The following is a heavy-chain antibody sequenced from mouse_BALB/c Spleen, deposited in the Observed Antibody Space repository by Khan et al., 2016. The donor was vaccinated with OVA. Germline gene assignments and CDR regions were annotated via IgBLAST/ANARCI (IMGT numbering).Heavy chain of an antibody. D-gene: IGHD4-1*01. CDR1: GYSITSDYA. J-gene: IGHJ3*01. Sequence: SGPGLVKPSQSLSLTCTVTGYSITSDYAWNWIRQFPGNKLELMGYISYSGRPSYNPSLKSRISVTRDTSKNQFFLQLNSVTTEDTATYYCAMGRTYWGQGTLVTVSA. CDR3: AMGRTY. CDR2: ISYSGRP. V-gene: IGHV3-2*02.